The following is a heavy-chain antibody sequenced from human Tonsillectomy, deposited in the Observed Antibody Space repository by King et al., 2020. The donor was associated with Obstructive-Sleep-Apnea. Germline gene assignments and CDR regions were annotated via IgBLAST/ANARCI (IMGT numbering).Heavy chain of an antibody. J-gene: IGHJ5*02. V-gene: IGHV4-39*01. Sequence: QLQESGPGLVKPSETLSLTCTVSGGSISSSSYYWGWIRQPPGKGLEWIGSIYYSGSTYYNPSLKSRVTISVDTSKNQFSLKLSSVTAADTAVYYCARRNVDTAMAYCFYPFRPGTLVTVSS. D-gene: IGHD5-18*01. CDR2: IYYSGST. CDR1: GGSISSSSYY. CDR3: ARRNVDTAMAYCFYP.